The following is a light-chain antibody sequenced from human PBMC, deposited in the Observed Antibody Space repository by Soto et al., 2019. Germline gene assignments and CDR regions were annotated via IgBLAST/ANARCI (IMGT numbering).Light chain of an antibody. J-gene: IGLJ2*01. V-gene: IGLV2-14*01. Sequence: QSALTQPASVSGSPGQSITISCTGTSSDVGGYDYVSWYQQLPGKAPKLMIYDVNNRPSGVSNRFSGSKSGNTASLTISGLQAEDEADYYCSSYTGTSTFAFGGGTKLTVL. CDR1: SSDVGGYDY. CDR2: DVN. CDR3: SSYTGTSTFA.